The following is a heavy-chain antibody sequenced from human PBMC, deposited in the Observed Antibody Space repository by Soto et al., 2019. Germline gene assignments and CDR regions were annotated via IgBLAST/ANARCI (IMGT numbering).Heavy chain of an antibody. CDR2: ISSTAGRTS. CDR3: AKGVLSFHYGMEV. J-gene: IGHJ6*02. Sequence: GGSLRLSCATSGFTFNTYPMTWVRQAPGKGLEWVSSISSTAGRTSSYADSVKGRFAISRDFSDNTVYLQMNNLRVDDTAVYFCAKGVLSFHYGMEVWGQGTTVTVSS. CDR1: GFTFNTYP. D-gene: IGHD3-10*01. V-gene: IGHV3-23*01.